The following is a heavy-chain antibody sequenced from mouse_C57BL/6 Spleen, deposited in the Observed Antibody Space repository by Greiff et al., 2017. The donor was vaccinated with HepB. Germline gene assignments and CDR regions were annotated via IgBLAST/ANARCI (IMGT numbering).Heavy chain of an antibody. J-gene: IGHJ2*01. Sequence: QVQLKESGAELVKPGASVKISCKASGYAFSSYWMNWVKQRPGKGLEWIGQIYPGDGDTNYNGKFKGKATLTADKSSSTAYMQLSSLTSEDSAVYFCARGYDYDATFDYWGQGTTLTVSS. V-gene: IGHV1-80*01. CDR3: ARGYDYDATFDY. CDR2: IYPGDGDT. D-gene: IGHD2-4*01. CDR1: GYAFSSYW.